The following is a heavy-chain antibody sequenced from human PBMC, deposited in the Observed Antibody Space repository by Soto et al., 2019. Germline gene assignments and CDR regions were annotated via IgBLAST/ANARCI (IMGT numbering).Heavy chain of an antibody. J-gene: IGHJ6*02. D-gene: IGHD7-27*01. CDR3: AKGGGDWGYYYYYGMDV. V-gene: IGHV3-30*18. CDR2: ISYDGSNK. CDR1: GFTFSSYG. Sequence: QVQLVESGGGVVQPGRSLRLSCAASGFTFSSYGMHWVRQAPGKGLEWVAVISYDGSNKYYADSVKGRFTISRDNSKNTLYLQMNSLRAEDTAVYYCAKGGGDWGYYYYYGMDVWGQGTMVTVSS.